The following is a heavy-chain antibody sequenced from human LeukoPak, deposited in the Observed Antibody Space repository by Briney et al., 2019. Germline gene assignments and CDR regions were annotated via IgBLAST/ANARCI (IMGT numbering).Heavy chain of an antibody. CDR2: INHSGST. CDR3: ARAEAGYCSSTSCYINWFDP. CDR1: GGSFSGYY. D-gene: IGHD2-2*02. Sequence: SETLSLTCAIYGGSFSGYYWSWIRQPPGKGLEWIGEINHSGSTNYNPSLKSRVTISVDTSKNQFSLKLSPVTAADTAVYYCARAEAGYCSSTSCYINWFDPWGQGTLVTVSS. V-gene: IGHV4-34*01. J-gene: IGHJ5*02.